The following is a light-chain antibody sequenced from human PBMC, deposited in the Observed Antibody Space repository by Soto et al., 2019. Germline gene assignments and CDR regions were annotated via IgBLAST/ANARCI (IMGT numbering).Light chain of an antibody. CDR1: TGAVTTVNN. Sequence: QAVVTQEPSLTVSPGGTVTLTCASTTGAVTTVNNANWFQQKPGQPPRPLIDSTSIKHSWTPARFSGFLLGGEAALTLSGVEPEDEADYYCLLSFGGGQFAIFGGGTKLTVL. CDR3: LLSFGGGQFAI. V-gene: IGLV7-43*01. CDR2: STS. J-gene: IGLJ2*01.